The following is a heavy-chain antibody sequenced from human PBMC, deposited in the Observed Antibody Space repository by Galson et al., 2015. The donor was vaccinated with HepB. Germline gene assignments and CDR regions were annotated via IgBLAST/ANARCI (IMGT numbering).Heavy chain of an antibody. CDR3: ARVEVERRENYYYYMDV. CDR2: TYYRSKWYN. Sequence: CAISGDSVSSNSAAWNWIRQSPSRGLEWLGRTYYRSKWYNDYAVSVKSRITINPDTSKNQFSLQLNSVTPEDTAVYYCARVEVERRENYYYYMDVWGKGTTVTVSS. CDR1: GDSVSSNSAA. J-gene: IGHJ6*03. V-gene: IGHV6-1*01. D-gene: IGHD1-1*01.